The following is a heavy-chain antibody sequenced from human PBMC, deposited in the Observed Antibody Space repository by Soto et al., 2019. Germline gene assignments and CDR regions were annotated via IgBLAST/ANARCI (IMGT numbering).Heavy chain of an antibody. Sequence: QVQLVQSGAEVKKPGSSVKVSCKTSGGTFSSYAISWVRQAPGQGLEWMGGIIPMFGTANYAQKFQGRVTMTADESTSTAYMELSSRRSEDPAVYYCARSRANYYDSRGYYYSTFDYWGQGTLVTVSS. D-gene: IGHD3-22*01. CDR1: GGTFSSYA. J-gene: IGHJ4*02. V-gene: IGHV1-69*12. CDR2: IIPMFGTA. CDR3: ARSRANYYDSRGYYYSTFDY.